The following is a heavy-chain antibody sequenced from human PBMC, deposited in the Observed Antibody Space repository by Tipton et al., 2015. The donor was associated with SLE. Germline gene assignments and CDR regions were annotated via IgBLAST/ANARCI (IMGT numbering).Heavy chain of an antibody. D-gene: IGHD2-15*01. V-gene: IGHV4-39*07. J-gene: IGHJ5*02. Sequence: TLSLTCTVSGASISSSSYYWGWIRQPPGKGLAWIGSIYYSGSTYYNPSLKSRVTITLDTSKNQFSLKLSSVTAADTAVYYCARHRLQSRYCSGGSCYNKWFDPWGQGTLVTVSS. CDR1: GASISSSSYY. CDR2: IYYSGST. CDR3: ARHRLQSRYCSGGSCYNKWFDP.